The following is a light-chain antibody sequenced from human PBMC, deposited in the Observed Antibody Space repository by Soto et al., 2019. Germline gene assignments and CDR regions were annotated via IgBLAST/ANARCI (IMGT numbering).Light chain of an antibody. CDR1: QGISSY. CDR2: AAS. Sequence: AIRMTQSPSSLSASTGGRVTITCRASQGISSYLAWYQQKPGKAPKLLIYAASTLQSGVPSRFSGSGSGTDFTLTISCLQSEDFATYYCQQYYSYPRTFGQGTKVDIK. J-gene: IGKJ1*01. CDR3: QQYYSYPRT. V-gene: IGKV1-8*01.